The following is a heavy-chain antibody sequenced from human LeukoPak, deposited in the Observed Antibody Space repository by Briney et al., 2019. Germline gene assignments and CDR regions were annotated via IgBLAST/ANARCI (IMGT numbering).Heavy chain of an antibody. V-gene: IGHV3-23*01. CDR1: GFTFSSYA. D-gene: IGHD5-24*01. Sequence: PGGSLRLSCAASGFTFSSYAMSWVRQAPGKGLEWVSAISGSGGSTYYADSVKGRFTISRDNSKNTLYLQMNSLVAGDTAIYYCTRGGLEAPCDVWGQGTMVAVSS. CDR2: ISGSGGST. CDR3: TRGGLEAPCDV. J-gene: IGHJ3*01.